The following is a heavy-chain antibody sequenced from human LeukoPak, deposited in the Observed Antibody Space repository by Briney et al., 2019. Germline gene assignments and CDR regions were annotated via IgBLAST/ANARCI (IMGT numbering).Heavy chain of an antibody. Sequence: ASVKVSCKASGYTLTSYDINWVRQATGQGLEWMGWMNPNSGNTGYAQKFQGRVTMTRNTSISTAYMEPSSLRSEDTAVYYCARGRLIAARWVDWGQGTLVTVSS. J-gene: IGHJ4*02. D-gene: IGHD6-6*01. CDR2: MNPNSGNT. CDR3: ARGRLIAARWVD. V-gene: IGHV1-8*01. CDR1: GYTLTSYD.